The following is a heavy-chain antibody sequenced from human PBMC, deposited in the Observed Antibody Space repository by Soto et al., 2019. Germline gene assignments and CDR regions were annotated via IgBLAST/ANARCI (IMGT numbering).Heavy chain of an antibody. D-gene: IGHD1-1*01. CDR2: IIPRLGIT. J-gene: IGHJ1*01. Sequence: QAQLMQSGAEVKKPGSSVKVSCKASGGTFSGYAINWVRQAPGQGLEWMGGIIPRLGITDYGQKFQGRITIAADESTGTAYMDLRGLRSEDTAVYYCARDPRRITGTTSSEDFQQWGQGTLVSVSS. CDR3: ARDPRRITGTTSSEDFQQ. V-gene: IGHV1-69*01. CDR1: GGTFSGYA.